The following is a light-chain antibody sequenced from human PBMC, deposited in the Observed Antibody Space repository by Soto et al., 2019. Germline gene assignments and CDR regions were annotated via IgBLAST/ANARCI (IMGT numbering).Light chain of an antibody. V-gene: IGKV3-15*01. Sequence: EIVMTQSPVTLSVSPGERATLSCRASQSVSSNLAWYQQKPGQAPSLLIYGAFTRATGIPARFSGTGSGTEFTLTISSLQSEDFAVYYCQQYNNWPWTFGQGTKVEIK. CDR2: GAF. CDR3: QQYNNWPWT. CDR1: QSVSSN. J-gene: IGKJ1*01.